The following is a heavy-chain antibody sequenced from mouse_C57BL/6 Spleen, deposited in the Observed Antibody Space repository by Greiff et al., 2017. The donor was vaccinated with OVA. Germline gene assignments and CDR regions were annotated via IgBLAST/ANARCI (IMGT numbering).Heavy chain of an antibody. CDR2: ISSGSSTI. Sequence: EVMLVESGGGLVKPGGSLKLSCAASGFTFSDYGMHWVRQAPETGLEWVAYISSGSSTIYYADTVKGRFTISRDNAKNTLFLQMTSLRSEDTARYYCARKGTGLWYFDVWGTGTTVTVSS. CDR1: GFTFSDYG. J-gene: IGHJ1*03. V-gene: IGHV5-17*01. CDR3: ARKGTGLWYFDV. D-gene: IGHD4-1*01.